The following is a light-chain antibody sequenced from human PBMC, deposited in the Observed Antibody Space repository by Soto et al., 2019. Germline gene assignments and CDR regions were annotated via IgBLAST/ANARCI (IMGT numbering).Light chain of an antibody. Sequence: QSALTQPASVSGSPGQSITISCIGTSRDLGYNYVSWYQQHTGKAPKLMIYGVSNRVSGVSDRFSASKSGNAASLTISGLQADDEADYYCSSYRSVNTVIFGGGTKLTVL. CDR1: SRDLGYNY. J-gene: IGLJ2*01. V-gene: IGLV2-14*03. CDR2: GVS. CDR3: SSYRSVNTVI.